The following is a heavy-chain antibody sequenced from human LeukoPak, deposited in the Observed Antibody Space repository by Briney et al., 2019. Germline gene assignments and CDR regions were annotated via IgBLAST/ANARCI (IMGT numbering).Heavy chain of an antibody. CDR2: IKHDGSER. J-gene: IGHJ4*02. CDR1: GFSFSTYW. D-gene: IGHD4-17*01. Sequence: GGSLRLSCAASGFSFSTYWMSWVRQAPGKGLEWVANIKHDGSERYHVDSVKGRFTISRDNAKNSLYLQMNSLRAADTAVYYCARDLGVTTYYFDYWGQGTLVTVSS. CDR3: ARDLGVTTYYFDY. V-gene: IGHV3-7*01.